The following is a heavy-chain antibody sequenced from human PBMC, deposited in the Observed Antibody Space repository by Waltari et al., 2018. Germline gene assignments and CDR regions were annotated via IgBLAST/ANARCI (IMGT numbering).Heavy chain of an antibody. D-gene: IGHD2-21*01. CDR2: ISSRGTTI. J-gene: IGHJ4*02. CDR1: EFIFRNYE. CDR3: ARERNTFIPFDY. Sequence: EVQLVQSGGGLVQPGGSLILSCAASEFIFRNYEMHWIRQAPGKGLEWVSYISSRGTTIYYADSVKGRFTISRDNAKKSLYLQMKGLRAEDTAVYYCARERNTFIPFDYWGQGALVTVSS. V-gene: IGHV3-48*03.